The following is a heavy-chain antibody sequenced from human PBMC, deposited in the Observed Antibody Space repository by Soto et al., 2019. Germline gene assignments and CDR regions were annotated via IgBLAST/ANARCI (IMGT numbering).Heavy chain of an antibody. CDR2: IYTSGST. CDR3: ASSSLIENYYYYGMDV. D-gene: IGHD2-15*01. J-gene: IGHJ6*02. V-gene: IGHV4-4*07. CDR1: GGSIISYY. Sequence: PSETLSLTCTVSGGSIISYYWIFIRQPSVKGLEWIGRIYTSGSTNYNPSLKSRVTMSVDTSKNQFSLKLSSVTAADTAVYYCASSSLIENYYYYGMDVWGQGTTVTVSS.